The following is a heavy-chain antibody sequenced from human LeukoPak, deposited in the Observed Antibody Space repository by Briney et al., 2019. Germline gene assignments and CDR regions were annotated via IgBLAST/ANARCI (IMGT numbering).Heavy chain of an antibody. D-gene: IGHD3-10*01. CDR3: ARKTYYYDSGSYSKSYYFDY. J-gene: IGHJ4*02. Sequence: GGSLRLSCAASGFRFSSYWMSWVRQAPGKGLEWVANIKQDGSEKYYVDSVKGRFTISRDNAKNSLYLQMNSLRAEDTAVYYCARKTYYYDSGSYSKSYYFDYWGQGTLVTVSS. V-gene: IGHV3-7*02. CDR1: GFRFSSYW. CDR2: IKQDGSEK.